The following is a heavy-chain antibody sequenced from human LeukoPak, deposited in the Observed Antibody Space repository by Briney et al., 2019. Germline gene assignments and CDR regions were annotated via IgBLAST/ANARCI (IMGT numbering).Heavy chain of an antibody. CDR2: INPNSGGT. CDR3: AIRKPVTTVTTHNWFDP. V-gene: IGHV1-2*02. J-gene: IGHJ5*02. D-gene: IGHD4-17*01. Sequence: ASVTVSCKASGYTFTGYYMHWVRQAPGQGLEWMGWINPNSGGTNYAQKFQGRVTMTRDTSISTAYMELSRLRSDDTAVYYCAIRKPVTTVTTHNWFDPWGQGTLVTVSS. CDR1: GYTFTGYY.